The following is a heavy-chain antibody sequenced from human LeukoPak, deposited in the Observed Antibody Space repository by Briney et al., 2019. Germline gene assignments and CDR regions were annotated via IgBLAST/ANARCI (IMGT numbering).Heavy chain of an antibody. CDR3: AKRGPGYDKSTYPPHYFDF. Sequence: PGGSLRLSCVASGFTFSSYAMHWVRQAPGKGLEWVAVISYDGSNKYYADSVKGRFTISRDNSKNTLYLQMNSLRAEDTAVYYCAKRGPGYDKSTYPPHYFDFWGQGTLVTVSS. CDR2: ISYDGSNK. J-gene: IGHJ4*02. CDR1: GFTFSSYA. D-gene: IGHD3-22*01. V-gene: IGHV3-30-3*02.